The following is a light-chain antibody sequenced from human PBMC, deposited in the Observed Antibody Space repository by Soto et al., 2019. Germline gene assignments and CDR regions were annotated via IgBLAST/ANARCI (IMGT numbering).Light chain of an antibody. J-gene: IGKJ3*01. CDR3: QQHNNWPFT. CDR1: QSVSSN. CDR2: GAS. V-gene: IGKV3D-15*01. Sequence: EIVMTQSPATLSVSPGERATLSCRASQSVSSNLAWYQQKPGQVPRLLIYGASTRATGIPARFSSSGSGTDLPLTISRLQSKDFAIYYCQQHNNWPFTFGPGTKVDIK.